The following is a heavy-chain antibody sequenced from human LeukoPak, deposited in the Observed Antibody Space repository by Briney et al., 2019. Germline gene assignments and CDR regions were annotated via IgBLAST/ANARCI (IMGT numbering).Heavy chain of an antibody. CDR3: ARTLRLGELSPFDY. Sequence: GGSLRLSCAASGFTFSSYAMHWVRQAPGKGLEWVAVISYDGSNKYYADSVKGRFTISGDNSKNTLYLQMNSLRAEDTAVYYCARTLRLGELSPFDYWGQGTLVTVSS. D-gene: IGHD3-16*02. CDR2: ISYDGSNK. J-gene: IGHJ4*02. V-gene: IGHV3-30-3*01. CDR1: GFTFSSYA.